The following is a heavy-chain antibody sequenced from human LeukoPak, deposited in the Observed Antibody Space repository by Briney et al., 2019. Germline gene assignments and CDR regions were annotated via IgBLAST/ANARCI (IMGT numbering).Heavy chain of an antibody. J-gene: IGHJ3*02. CDR3: ASFPPPYSGSYYFAFDI. CDR1: GGSISSYY. CDR2: IYYSGST. D-gene: IGHD1-26*01. Sequence: SETLSLTCTVSGGSISSYYWSWIRQPAGKGLEWIGYIYYSGSTNYNPSLKSRVTISVDTSKNQLSLKLSSVTAADTAVYYCASFPPPYSGSYYFAFDIWGQGTMVTVSS. V-gene: IGHV4-59*01.